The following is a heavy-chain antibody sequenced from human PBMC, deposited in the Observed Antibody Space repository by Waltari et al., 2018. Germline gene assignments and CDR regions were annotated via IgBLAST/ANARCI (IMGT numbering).Heavy chain of an antibody. CDR2: IYYSGST. CDR3: ARGPKGVAATDGWFDP. J-gene: IGHJ5*02. V-gene: IGHV4-59*01. D-gene: IGHD2-15*01. Sequence: QVQLQESGPRLVKPSETLSLTCTVSGGSISSYYWSWIRQPPGKGLEWIGYIYYSGSTNYNPSLKSRVTISVDTSKNQFSLKLSSVTAADTAVYYCARGPKGVAATDGWFDPWGQGTLVTVSS. CDR1: GGSISSYY.